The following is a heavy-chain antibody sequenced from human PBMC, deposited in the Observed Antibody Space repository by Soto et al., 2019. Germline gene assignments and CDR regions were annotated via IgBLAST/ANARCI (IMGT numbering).Heavy chain of an antibody. CDR3: ARARADEKCSGGSCSSPWWYFDL. J-gene: IGHJ2*01. D-gene: IGHD2-15*01. Sequence: QVQLVESGGGLVKPGGSLRLSCAASGFTFSDYYMSWIRQAPGKGLEWVSYISSSGSTIYYADSVKGRFTISRDNAKNSLYLQMNGLRAGVTAVYYCARARADEKCSGGSCSSPWWYFDLWGRGTLVTVSS. V-gene: IGHV3-11*01. CDR2: ISSSGSTI. CDR1: GFTFSDYY.